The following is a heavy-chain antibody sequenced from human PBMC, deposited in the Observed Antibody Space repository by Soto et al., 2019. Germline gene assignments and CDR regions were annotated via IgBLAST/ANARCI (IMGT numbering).Heavy chain of an antibody. J-gene: IGHJ6*02. CDR2: IDPSDSYT. D-gene: IGHD6-13*01. CDR3: ARFRGIAAAGNRYYYYYGMDV. Sequence: PGESLKISCKGSGYSFTSYWISWVCQMPVKGLEWMGRIDPSDSYTNYSPSFQGHVTISADKSISTAYLQWSSLKASDTAMYYCARFRGIAAAGNRYYYYYGMDVWGQGTTVTVSS. CDR1: GYSFTSYW. V-gene: IGHV5-10-1*01.